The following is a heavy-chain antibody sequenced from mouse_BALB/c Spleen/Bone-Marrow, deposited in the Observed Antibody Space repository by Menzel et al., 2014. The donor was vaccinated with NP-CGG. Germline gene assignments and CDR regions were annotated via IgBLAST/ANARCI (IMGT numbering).Heavy chain of an antibody. D-gene: IGHD1-1*01. J-gene: IGHJ3*01. CDR3: ARGWITTGFAY. V-gene: IGHV7-3*02. Sequence: EVKVVEPGGGLVQPGGSLRLSCATSGFTFTDYYMSWVRQPPGKALEWLGFIRNKANGFTTEYSASVKGRFTISRDNSQSILYLQMNTLRAEDSATYYCARGWITTGFAYWGQGTLVTVSA. CDR1: GFTFTDYY. CDR2: IRNKANGFTT.